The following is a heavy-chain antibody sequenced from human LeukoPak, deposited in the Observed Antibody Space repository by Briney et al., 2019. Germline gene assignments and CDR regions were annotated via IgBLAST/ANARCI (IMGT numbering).Heavy chain of an antibody. CDR3: ARVSGFRGSLGDFDY. J-gene: IGHJ4*02. D-gene: IGHD3-3*01. Sequence: ASVKVSCKASGYTFTSYGISWVRQAPGQGLEWMGWISAYNGNTNYAQKLQGRVTMTTDTSTSTAYMELRSLRSDDTAVYYCARVSGFRGSLGDFDYWGQGTLVTVSS. CDR2: ISAYNGNT. V-gene: IGHV1-18*01. CDR1: GYTFTSYG.